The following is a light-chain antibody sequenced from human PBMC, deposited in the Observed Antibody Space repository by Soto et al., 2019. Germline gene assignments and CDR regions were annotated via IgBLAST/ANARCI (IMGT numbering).Light chain of an antibody. J-gene: IGKJ4*01. CDR3: QHYNNWPLT. Sequence: EIVMTQSPATLSVSPGERATLSCRASQSVSSNLAWYQQEPGQAPRLLIYGASTSAHGISARFRGSGSGTEFTLTISSLQSDDVAVYYCQHYNNWPLTVGGGTKVEIK. CDR2: GAS. CDR1: QSVSSN. V-gene: IGKV3-15*01.